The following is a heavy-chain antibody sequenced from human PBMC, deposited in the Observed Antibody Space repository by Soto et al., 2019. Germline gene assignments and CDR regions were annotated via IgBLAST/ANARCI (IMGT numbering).Heavy chain of an antibody. J-gene: IGHJ4*02. CDR1: GFNFSDYY. D-gene: IGHD6-6*01. CDR3: ARRRSSFGRRVY. CDR2: ISSSGSTI. Sequence: QVQLVESGGGLVKPGGSMRLSCAASGFNFSDYYMSWIRQAPGKGLEWVSYISSSGSTIYYADSVKGRFTISRDNAKNSLYLQMKSLGAEDTAVYYCARRRSSFGRRVYWGQGTLVTVSS. V-gene: IGHV3-11*01.